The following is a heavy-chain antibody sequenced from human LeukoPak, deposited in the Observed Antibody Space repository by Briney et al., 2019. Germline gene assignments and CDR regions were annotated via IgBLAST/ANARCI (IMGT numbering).Heavy chain of an antibody. V-gene: IGHV3-66*01. J-gene: IGHJ1*01. CDR1: GFTVSRNY. Sequence: GSLRLSCAASGFTVSRNYMSWVRQAPGQGLEWVSVIYSGGSTYYADSVKGRFTISRDNSKNTLYLQMNSLRAEDTAVYYCAGSSVATSEYFQHWGQGTLVTVSS. CDR3: AGSSVATSEYFQH. CDR2: IYSGGST. D-gene: IGHD5-12*01.